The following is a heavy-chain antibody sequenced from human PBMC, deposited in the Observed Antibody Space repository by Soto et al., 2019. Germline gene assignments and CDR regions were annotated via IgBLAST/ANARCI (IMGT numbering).Heavy chain of an antibody. J-gene: IGHJ6*02. CDR3: ARELDIVVVSAALTYSYGMDV. CDR1: GGSISSYY. CDR2: IYTSGST. D-gene: IGHD2-2*01. Sequence: RSLTCTVSGGSISSYYWSWIRQPAGKGLEWIGRIYTSGSTNYNPSLKSRVTMSVDTSKNQFSLKLSSVTAADTAVYYCARELDIVVVSAALTYSYGMDVSGQGTTVTVSS. V-gene: IGHV4-4*07.